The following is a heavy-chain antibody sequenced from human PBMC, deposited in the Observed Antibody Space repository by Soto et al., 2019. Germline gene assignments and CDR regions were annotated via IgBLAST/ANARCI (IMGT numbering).Heavy chain of an antibody. J-gene: IGHJ5*02. CDR1: GFTFSSYS. CDR2: ISSSSSYI. CDR3: ARSRPRAPYWFDP. Sequence: PGGSLRLSCAASGFTFSSYSMNWVRQAPGKGLEWVSSISSSSSYIYYADSVKGRFTISRDNAKNSLYLQMNSLRAEDTAVYYCARSRPRAPYWFDPWGQGTLVTVSS. V-gene: IGHV3-21*04.